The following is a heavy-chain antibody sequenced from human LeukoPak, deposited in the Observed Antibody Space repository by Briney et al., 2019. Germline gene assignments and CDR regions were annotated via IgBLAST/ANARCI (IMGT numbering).Heavy chain of an antibody. D-gene: IGHD5-24*01. Sequence: SETLSLTCTVSGGSMSSYYWGWIRQPPGKGLEWIGYIYYSGSTKYNPSLKSRVTISVDTSKNQFSLKLSSVTAADTAVYYCARGARAGYNLEPFDYWGQGTLVTVSS. CDR1: GGSMSSYY. J-gene: IGHJ4*02. V-gene: IGHV4-59*08. CDR2: IYYSGST. CDR3: ARGARAGYNLEPFDY.